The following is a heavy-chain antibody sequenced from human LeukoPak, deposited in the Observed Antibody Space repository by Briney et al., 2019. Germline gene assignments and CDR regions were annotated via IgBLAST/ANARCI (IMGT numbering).Heavy chain of an antibody. CDR1: GGSISSYY. CDR3: ARGEGQAVSAFDY. V-gene: IGHV4-59*01. J-gene: IGHJ4*02. Sequence: SETLSLTCTVSGGSISSYYWNWIRQPPGKGLEWLGYIHYSGSTKYNPSLESRVTISLDTAKNQFSLRLSSLTAADTAVYYCARGEGQAVSAFDYWGQGMLVTVSS. D-gene: IGHD2-21*02. CDR2: IHYSGST.